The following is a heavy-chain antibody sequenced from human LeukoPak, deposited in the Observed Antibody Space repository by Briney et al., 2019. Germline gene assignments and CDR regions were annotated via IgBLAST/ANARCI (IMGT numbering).Heavy chain of an antibody. V-gene: IGHV3-72*01. J-gene: IGHJ4*02. CDR2: SRNKVNSHST. D-gene: IGHD5-12*01. Sequence: GGSLRLSCAASGFTFSSYSMNWVRQAPGKGLEWVGRSRNKVNSHSTEYAASVKGRFTISRDDSNNSLYLQMNSLKTEDTAVYYCTRVTRATGHYFDYWGQGTLVTVSS. CDR3: TRVTRATGHYFDY. CDR1: GFTFSSYS.